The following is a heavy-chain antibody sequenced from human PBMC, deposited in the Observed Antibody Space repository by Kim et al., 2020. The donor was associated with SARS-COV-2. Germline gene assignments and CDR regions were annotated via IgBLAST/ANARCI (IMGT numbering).Heavy chain of an antibody. V-gene: IGHV3-30*03. CDR3: ISYSSGWSE. Sequence: GGSLRLSCAASGFTFSSYGMHWVRQAPGKGLEWVAVISYDGSNKYYADSVKGRFTISRDNSKNTLYLQMNSLRAEDTAVYYCISYSSGWSEWGQGTLVTVSS. CDR2: ISYDGSNK. CDR1: GFTFSSYG. D-gene: IGHD6-19*01. J-gene: IGHJ4*02.